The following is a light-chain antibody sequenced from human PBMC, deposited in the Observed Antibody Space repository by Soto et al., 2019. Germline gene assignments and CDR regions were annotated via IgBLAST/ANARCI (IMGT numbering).Light chain of an antibody. V-gene: IGLV2-14*01. J-gene: IGLJ1*01. CDR2: EVS. CDR3: SSYSRSSFYV. CDR1: SSDVGGYIY. Sequence: QSALTQPASVSGSPGQSITISCTGTSSDVGGYIYVSWYQQHPGKAPKLMIYEVSNRPSRVSNRFSGFKSGNTASLTISGLKAEDEADYYCSSYSRSSFYVFGTGTKLTVL.